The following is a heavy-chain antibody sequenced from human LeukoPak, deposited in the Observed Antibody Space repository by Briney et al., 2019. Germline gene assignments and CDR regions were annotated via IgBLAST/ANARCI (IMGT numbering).Heavy chain of an antibody. V-gene: IGHV4-61*01. CDR2: IYYSGST. D-gene: IGHD2-21*02. Sequence: PSETLSLTCTVSDGSVSSGSYYWSWIRQPPGKGLEWIGYIYYSGSTNYNPSLKSRVTISVDTSKNQFSLKLSSVTAADTAVYYCARVVPILAYCGGDCLIDAFDIWGQGTMVTVSS. CDR3: ARVVPILAYCGGDCLIDAFDI. J-gene: IGHJ3*02. CDR1: DGSVSSGSYY.